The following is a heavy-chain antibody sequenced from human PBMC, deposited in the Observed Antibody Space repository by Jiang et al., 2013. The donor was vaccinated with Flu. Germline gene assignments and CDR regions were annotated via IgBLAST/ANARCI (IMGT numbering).Heavy chain of an antibody. J-gene: IGHJ3*02. Sequence: QSGSELKKPGASVKVSCKASGYTFTSSAMSWVRQAPGQGLEWMGWINTNTGNPTYAQGFTGRFVFSLDTSVSTAYLQISNLKAEDTAVYYCARDVGGYYFLGAFDIWGQGTMVAVSS. V-gene: IGHV7-4-1*02. D-gene: IGHD3-22*01. CDR3: ARDVGGYYFLGAFDI. CDR2: INTNTGNP. CDR1: GYTFTSSA.